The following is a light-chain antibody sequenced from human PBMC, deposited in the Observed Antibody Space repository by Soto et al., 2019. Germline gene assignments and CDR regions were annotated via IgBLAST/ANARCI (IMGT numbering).Light chain of an antibody. CDR3: LHNRSYPPTWT. V-gene: IGKV1-17*01. CDR1: QGIRND. CDR2: TAS. J-gene: IGKJ1*01. Sequence: DIQMTQSPSSLSASVGDRVTITCRASQGIRNDLGWYQQKPGKAPKRLIYTASSLQSGVPSSFSGSGSGTEFTLTISSLLPEDFATYYCLHNRSYPPTWTVGQGTKGEIK.